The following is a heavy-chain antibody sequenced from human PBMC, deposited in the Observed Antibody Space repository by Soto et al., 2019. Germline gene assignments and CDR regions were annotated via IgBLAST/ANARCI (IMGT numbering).Heavy chain of an antibody. CDR2: IYDSGKT. V-gene: IGHV4-59*01. D-gene: IGHD3-16*01. J-gene: IGHJ4*02. CDR3: ARTVGGRLVFDY. Sequence: SETLSRTCIVSGGSMNNCSWGWIRQTPEKGLEWIAYIYDSGKTNWNPSLRSRVTISVDTSRNQFSLKMTSMTAADTAVYYCARTVGGRLVFDYWSQGTLVTAPQ. CDR1: GGSMNNCS.